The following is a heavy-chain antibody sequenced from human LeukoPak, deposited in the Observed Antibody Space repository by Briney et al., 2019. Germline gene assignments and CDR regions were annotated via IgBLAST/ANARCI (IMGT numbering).Heavy chain of an antibody. V-gene: IGHV1-8*02. D-gene: IGHD6-19*01. CDR3: ARVLGIAVSTPPGYYYYYMDV. CDR2: MNPNSGNT. Sequence: ASVKVSCKASGGTFSSYAISWVRQAPGQGLEWMGWMNPNSGNTGYAQKFQGRVTMTRNTSISTAYMELSSLRSEDTAVYYCARVLGIAVSTPPGYYYYYMDVWGKGTTVTVSS. J-gene: IGHJ6*03. CDR1: GGTFSSYA.